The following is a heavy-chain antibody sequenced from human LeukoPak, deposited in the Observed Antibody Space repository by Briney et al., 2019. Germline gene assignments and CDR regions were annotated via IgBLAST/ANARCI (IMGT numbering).Heavy chain of an antibody. J-gene: IGHJ5*02. CDR3: AREAPTPLNYDFWSGSLYWFDP. D-gene: IGHD3-3*01. V-gene: IGHV1-69*06. CDR2: IIPIFGTA. Sequence: SVKVSCKASGYTFTGYYMHWVRQAPGQGLEWVGGIIPIFGTANYAQKFQGRVTITADKSTSTAYMELSSLRSEDTAVYYCAREAPTPLNYDFWSGSLYWFDPWGQGTLVTVSS. CDR1: GYTFTGYY.